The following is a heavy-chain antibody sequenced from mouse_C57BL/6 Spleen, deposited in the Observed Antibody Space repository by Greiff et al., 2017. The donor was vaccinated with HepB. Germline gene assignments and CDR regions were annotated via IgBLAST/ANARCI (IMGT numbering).Heavy chain of an antibody. CDR2: INPNNGGT. CDR1: GYTFTDYN. Sequence: EVQLQQSGPELVKPGASVKMSCKASGYTFTDYNMHWVKQSHGKSLEWIGYINPNNGGTSYNQKFKGKATLTVNKSSSTAYMELRSLTSEDSAVYYCARGTTVVARGFAYWGQGTLVTVSA. CDR3: ARGTTVVARGFAY. J-gene: IGHJ3*01. V-gene: IGHV1-22*01. D-gene: IGHD1-1*01.